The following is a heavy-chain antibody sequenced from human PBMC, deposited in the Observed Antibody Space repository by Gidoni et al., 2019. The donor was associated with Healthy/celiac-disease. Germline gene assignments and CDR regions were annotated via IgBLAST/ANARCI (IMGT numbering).Heavy chain of an antibody. V-gene: IGHV3-15*01. Sequence: EVQLVESGGGLVKPGGSLRLSCAASGFTFSTDWMSWVRQAPGKGLEWCVRIKSKTDGGTTDYAAPVKGRFTTSRDDSKNTLYLQMNSLKTEDTAVYYCTLGVGATPYYGMDVWGQGTTVTVSS. D-gene: IGHD1-26*01. CDR1: GFTFSTDW. CDR3: TLGVGATPYYGMDV. J-gene: IGHJ6*02. CDR2: IKSKTDGGTT.